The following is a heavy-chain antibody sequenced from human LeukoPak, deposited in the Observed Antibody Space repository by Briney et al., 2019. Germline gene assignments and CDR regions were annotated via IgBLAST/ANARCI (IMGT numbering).Heavy chain of an antibody. CDR2: IYSGGST. V-gene: IGHV3-53*01. J-gene: IGHJ1*01. D-gene: IGHD3-10*01. CDR3: ARGPLYDSRNFYPGDQ. CDR1: GFTVSSNY. Sequence: GGSLRLSCAASGFTVSSNYMSWVRQAPGKGLEWVSVIYSGGSTYYADSVKGRFTISRDNAKNSLYLQMNSLRGEDTAVYYCARGPLYDSRNFYPGDQWGQGTLVTVSS.